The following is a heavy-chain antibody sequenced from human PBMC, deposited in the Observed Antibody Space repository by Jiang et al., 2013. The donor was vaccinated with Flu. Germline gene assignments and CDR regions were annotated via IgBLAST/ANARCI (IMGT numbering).Heavy chain of an antibody. CDR1: GGSISSYY. J-gene: IGHJ3*02. D-gene: IGHD5-18*01. CDR3: ARSDTAMVTGAFDI. Sequence: GSGLVKPSETLSLTCTVSGGSISSYYWSWIRQPPGKGLEWIGYIYYSGSTNYNPSLKSRVTISVDTSKNQFSLKLSSVTAADTAVYYCARSDTAMVTGAFDIVGPRDNGHRLF. CDR2: IYYSGST. V-gene: IGHV4-59*01.